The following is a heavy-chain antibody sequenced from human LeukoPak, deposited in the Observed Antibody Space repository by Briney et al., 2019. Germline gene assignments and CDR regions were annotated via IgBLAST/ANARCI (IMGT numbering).Heavy chain of an antibody. J-gene: IGHJ4*02. CDR3: ARDGAAAAGSYFDY. D-gene: IGHD6-13*01. CDR2: IYYSGSS. CDR1: GGSISGYH. Sequence: SETLSLTCNVSGGSISGYHWSWIRQPPGKGLEWLGYIYYSGSSNYNPSLKSRVTISVDTSKNQFSLKLSSVTAADTAVYYCARDGAAAAGSYFDYWGQGTLVTVSS. V-gene: IGHV4-59*12.